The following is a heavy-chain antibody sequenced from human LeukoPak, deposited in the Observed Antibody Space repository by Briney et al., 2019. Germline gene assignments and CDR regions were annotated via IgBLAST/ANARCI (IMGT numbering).Heavy chain of an antibody. J-gene: IGHJ6*02. CDR2: IYHSGST. V-gene: IGHV4-38-2*02. CDR3: ARRGYCSGGSCLYYYYGMDV. Sequence: SETLSLTCTVSGYSISSGYYWGWIRQPPGKGLEWIGSIYHSGSTYYNPSLKSRVTISVDTSKNQFSLKLSSVTAADTAVYYCARRGYCSGGSCLYYYYGMDVWGQGTTVTVSS. CDR1: GYSISSGYY. D-gene: IGHD2-15*01.